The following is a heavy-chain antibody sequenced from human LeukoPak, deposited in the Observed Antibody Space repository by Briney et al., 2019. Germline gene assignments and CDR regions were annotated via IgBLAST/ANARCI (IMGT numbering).Heavy chain of an antibody. D-gene: IGHD1-14*01. Sequence: GGSLRLSCAASGFTVSSNYMSWVRQAPGKGLEWVSVIYSGGSTYYADSVKGRFTISRDNSKNTLYLQMNSLRAEDTAVYYCAKDSLDRPDYYFDYWGQGTLVTVSS. CDR2: IYSGGST. CDR3: AKDSLDRPDYYFDY. V-gene: IGHV3-66*01. J-gene: IGHJ4*02. CDR1: GFTVSSNY.